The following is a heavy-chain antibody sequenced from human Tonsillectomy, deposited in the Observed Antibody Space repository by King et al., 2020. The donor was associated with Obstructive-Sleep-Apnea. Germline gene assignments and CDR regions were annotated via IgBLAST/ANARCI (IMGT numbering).Heavy chain of an antibody. V-gene: IGHV3-23*04. CDR2: ISGSGGST. J-gene: IGHJ4*02. CDR1: GFTFSSYA. D-gene: IGHD4-17*01. Sequence: VQLVESGGGLVQPGGSLRLSCAASGFTFSSYAMDWVRQPPGKGLEWVSAISGSGGSTYYADSVKGRFTISRDNSRDTLYLQMNSLRAEDTAVYYCAKEDYGDYYLPDYWGQGTLVTVSS. CDR3: AKEDYGDYYLPDY.